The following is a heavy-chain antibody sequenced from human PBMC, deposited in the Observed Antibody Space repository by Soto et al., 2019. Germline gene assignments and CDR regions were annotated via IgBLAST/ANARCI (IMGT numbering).Heavy chain of an antibody. J-gene: IGHJ5*02. Sequence: QVQLVQSGAEMKNPGASVKVSCTASGDTFTSYGISWVRQDPRQGLEWMGWISGFNDDTNHAQKLQGRVTMTKDTSTSTAYMELRSLNSDDTAVYYCARSGSYYPARNWFGPWGQGTLVTVSS. CDR3: ARSGSYYPARNWFGP. V-gene: IGHV1-18*01. CDR2: ISGFNDDT. D-gene: IGHD3-10*01. CDR1: GDTFTSYG.